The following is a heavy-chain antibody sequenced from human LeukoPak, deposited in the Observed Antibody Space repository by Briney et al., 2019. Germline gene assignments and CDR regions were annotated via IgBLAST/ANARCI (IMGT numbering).Heavy chain of an antibody. Sequence: GGSLRLSCAASGFTFSNAWMSWVRQAPGKGLEWVGRIKSKTDGGTTDYAAPVKGRFTISRDDSKNTLYLQINSLKTEDTAVYYCTTDLHTYDFWSGYYTGIFRHFDYWGQGTLVTVSS. D-gene: IGHD3-3*01. J-gene: IGHJ4*02. CDR3: TTDLHTYDFWSGYYTGIFRHFDY. CDR2: IKSKTDGGTT. V-gene: IGHV3-15*01. CDR1: GFTFSNAW.